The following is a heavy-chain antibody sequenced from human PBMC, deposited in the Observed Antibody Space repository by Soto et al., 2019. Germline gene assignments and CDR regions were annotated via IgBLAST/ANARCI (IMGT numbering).Heavy chain of an antibody. D-gene: IGHD3-16*01. CDR2: VYIGGNT. J-gene: IGHJ4*02. CDR3: AGSVGGGFDY. V-gene: IGHV3-66*01. CDR1: GFTVSSNY. Sequence: EVQLVESGGGLVQPGGSLRLSCAASGFTVSSNYMSWVRQAPGKGLEWVSVVYIGGNTYYAESVEDRFTISRDNFQNMLYLQMNCVRAEDTAVYFCAGSVGGGFDYWGQGTLVTVSS.